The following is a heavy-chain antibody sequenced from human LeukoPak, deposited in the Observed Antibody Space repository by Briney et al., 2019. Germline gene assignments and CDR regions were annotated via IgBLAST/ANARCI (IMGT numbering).Heavy chain of an antibody. V-gene: IGHV3-7*01. D-gene: IGHD2-2*01. CDR1: GFTFSSYW. CDR2: IKQDGCEK. Sequence: GGSLRLSCAASGFTFSSYWMSWVRQAPGKGLEWVANIKQDGCEKYYVDSVKGRFTISRDNAKNSLYLQMNSLRAEDTAVYYCARDKYIVVVPAAATERYFDLWGRGTLVTVSS. CDR3: ARDKYIVVVPAAATERYFDL. J-gene: IGHJ2*01.